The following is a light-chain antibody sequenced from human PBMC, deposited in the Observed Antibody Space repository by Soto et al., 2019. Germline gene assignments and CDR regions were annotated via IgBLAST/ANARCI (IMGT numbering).Light chain of an antibody. CDR2: GAS. J-gene: IGKJ1*01. CDR1: QSVSSN. CDR3: QQYNNWPPEWT. V-gene: IGKV3-15*01. Sequence: EIVMTQSPATLSVSPGERATLSCRSSQSVSSNLAWYQQKPGQAPRLLIYGASTMATGIPARFSGSGSGTEFTLTISSRQSEDFAVYYCQQYNNWPPEWTFGQGTKVEIK.